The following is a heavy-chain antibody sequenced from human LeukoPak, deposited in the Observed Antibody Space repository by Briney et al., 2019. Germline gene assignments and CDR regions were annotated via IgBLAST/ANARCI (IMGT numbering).Heavy chain of an antibody. CDR1: GITFSSYG. Sequence: PGGSLRLSCAASGITFSSYGMSWVRQAPGKGLEWVSSISSTGGTTYYADSVKGRFTISRDNSKNTLYLQMNSLRPEDTAVYYCAKEADRSVAGTFFTNYWGQGTLVTVSS. J-gene: IGHJ4*02. CDR2: ISSTGGTT. CDR3: AKEADRSVAGTFFTNY. D-gene: IGHD6-19*01. V-gene: IGHV3-23*01.